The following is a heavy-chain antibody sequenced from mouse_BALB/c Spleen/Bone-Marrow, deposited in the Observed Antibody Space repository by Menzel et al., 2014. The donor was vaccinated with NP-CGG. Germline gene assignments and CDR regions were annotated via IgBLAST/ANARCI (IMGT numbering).Heavy chain of an antibody. CDR1: GFNIKDTY. J-gene: IGHJ2*01. CDR2: IEPANGNT. V-gene: IGHV14-3*02. CDR3: GRRGGWGY. Sequence: VQLQQSGAEFVKPGASVILSCTVSGFNIKDTYMHWVKVRPEQGLEWIRRIEPANGNTKYDPKFQGKAPITADPSSNAGGMRLSSVTSEDTAVYCCGRRGGWGYWGQGTTLTVSS.